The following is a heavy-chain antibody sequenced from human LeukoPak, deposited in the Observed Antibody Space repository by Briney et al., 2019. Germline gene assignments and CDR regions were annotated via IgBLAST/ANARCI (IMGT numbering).Heavy chain of an antibody. V-gene: IGHV1-46*01. CDR2: INPSGGST. CDR3: ARDHYYGSGSYKAAGYSYGIDY. D-gene: IGHD3-10*01. J-gene: IGHJ4*02. CDR1: GYTFTGYY. Sequence: ASVKVSCKASGYTFTGYYMHWVRQAPGQGLEWMGIINPSGGSTSYAQKFQGRVTMTRDTSTSTVYMELSSLRSEDTAVYYCARDHYYGSGSYKAAGYSYGIDYWGQGTLVTVSS.